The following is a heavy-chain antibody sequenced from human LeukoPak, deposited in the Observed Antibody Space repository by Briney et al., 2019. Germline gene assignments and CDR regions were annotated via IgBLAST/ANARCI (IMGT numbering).Heavy chain of an antibody. Sequence: GGSLRLSCAASGFTFRSYAMSWVRQAPGKGLEWVSAISGSGGSTYYADSVKGRFTISRVNSKNTLYLQMNSLRAEDTAVYYCAIRGTYYYDSSGYFDYWGQGTLVTVSS. D-gene: IGHD3-22*01. J-gene: IGHJ4*02. V-gene: IGHV3-23*01. CDR3: AIRGTYYYDSSGYFDY. CDR2: ISGSGGST. CDR1: GFTFRSYA.